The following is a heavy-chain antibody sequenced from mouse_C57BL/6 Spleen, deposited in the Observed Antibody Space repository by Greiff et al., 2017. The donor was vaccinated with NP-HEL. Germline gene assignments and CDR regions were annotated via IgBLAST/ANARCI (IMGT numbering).Heavy chain of an antibody. CDR2: ISYDGSN. J-gene: IGHJ1*03. V-gene: IGHV3-6*01. CDR1: GYSITSGYY. D-gene: IGHD2-13*01. Sequence: EVKLQESGPGLVKPSQSLSLTCSVTGYSITSGYYWNWIRQFPGNKLEWMGYISYDGSNNYNPSLKNRISITRDTSKNQFFLKLNSVTTEDTATYYGARRGGDSPYWYFDVWGTGTTVTVSS. CDR3: ARRGGDSPYWYFDV.